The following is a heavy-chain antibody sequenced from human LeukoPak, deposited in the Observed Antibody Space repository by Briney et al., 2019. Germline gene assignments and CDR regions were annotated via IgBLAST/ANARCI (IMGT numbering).Heavy chain of an antibody. Sequence: SETLSLTCTVSGGSISSYYWSWIRQPAGKGLEWIGRIYTSGSTNYNPSLKSRVTMSVDTSKNQFSLKLSSVTAADTAVYYCARDYSSGYSNWFDPWGQGTLVTVSS. CDR3: ARDYSSGYSNWFDP. D-gene: IGHD3-22*01. V-gene: IGHV4-4*07. J-gene: IGHJ5*02. CDR1: GGSISSYY. CDR2: IYTSGST.